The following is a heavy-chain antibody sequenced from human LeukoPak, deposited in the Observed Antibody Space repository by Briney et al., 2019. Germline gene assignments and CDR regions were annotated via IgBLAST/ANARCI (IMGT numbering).Heavy chain of an antibody. V-gene: IGHV1-2*02. Sequence: GSSVKVSCKASGYTFTGYYMHWVRQAPGQGLEWMGWINPNSGGTNYAQKFQGRVTMTRDTSISTAYMELSRLRSDDTAVYYCARVGGVPAAIRPRGPFDYWGQGTLVTVSS. CDR3: ARVGGVPAAIRPRGPFDY. J-gene: IGHJ4*02. CDR1: GYTFTGYY. CDR2: INPNSGGT. D-gene: IGHD2-2*02.